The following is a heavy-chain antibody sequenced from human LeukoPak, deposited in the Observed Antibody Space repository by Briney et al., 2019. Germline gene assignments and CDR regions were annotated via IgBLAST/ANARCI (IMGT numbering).Heavy chain of an antibody. Sequence: GGSLRLSCAASGFTFSSYWMSWVRQAPGKGLEWVSGISWNSGSIGYADSVKGRFTISRDNAKNSLYLQMNSLRAEDMALYYCAKDKGAVAALFDYWGQGTLVTVSS. J-gene: IGHJ4*02. CDR3: AKDKGAVAALFDY. D-gene: IGHD6-19*01. CDR1: GFTFSSYW. CDR2: ISWNSGSI. V-gene: IGHV3-9*03.